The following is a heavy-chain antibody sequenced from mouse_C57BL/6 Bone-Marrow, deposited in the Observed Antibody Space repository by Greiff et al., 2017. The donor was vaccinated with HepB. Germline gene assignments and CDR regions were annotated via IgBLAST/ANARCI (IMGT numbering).Heavy chain of an antibody. CDR2: ISDGGSYT. CDR1: GFTFSSYA. D-gene: IGHD1-1*01. V-gene: IGHV5-4*01. CDR3: ARIYYYGSSSYYYAMDY. J-gene: IGHJ4*01. Sequence: EVHLVESGGGLVKPGGSLKLSCAASGFTFSSYAMSWVRQTPEKRLEWVATISDGGSYTYYPDNVKGRFTISRDNAKNNLYLQMSHLKSEDTAMYYCARIYYYGSSSYYYAMDYWGQGTSVTVSS.